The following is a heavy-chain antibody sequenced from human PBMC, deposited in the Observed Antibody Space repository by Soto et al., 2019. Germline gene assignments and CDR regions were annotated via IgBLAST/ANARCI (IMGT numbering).Heavy chain of an antibody. V-gene: IGHV4-61*01. J-gene: IGHJ4*02. CDR2: LYYSGST. CDR3: ARGQAFWTGYYRMPYYFDY. CDR1: GGSVSSGSYY. Sequence: SETLSLTCTVSGGSVSSGSYYWSWIRQPPGKGLEYIGYLYYSGSTNYDPSLKSRVTISVDTPKNQFSLKLTSVTAADTAVYYCARGQAFWTGYYRMPYYFDYWGQGTLVTVPQ. D-gene: IGHD3-3*01.